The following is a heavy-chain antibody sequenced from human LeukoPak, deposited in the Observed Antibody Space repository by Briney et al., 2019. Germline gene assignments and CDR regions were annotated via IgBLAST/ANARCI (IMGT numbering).Heavy chain of an antibody. CDR2: IRSKAYGGTT. D-gene: IGHD6-25*01. J-gene: IGHJ4*02. Sequence: GGSLRLSCTASGFTFGDYAMSWVRQAPGKGLEWVGFIRSKAYGGTTEYAASVKGRFTISRDDSKSIAYLQMNSLKTEDTAVYYCTRDPRGGRRIAASYWGQGTLVTVSS. CDR3: TRDPRGGRRIAASY. V-gene: IGHV3-49*04. CDR1: GFTFGDYA.